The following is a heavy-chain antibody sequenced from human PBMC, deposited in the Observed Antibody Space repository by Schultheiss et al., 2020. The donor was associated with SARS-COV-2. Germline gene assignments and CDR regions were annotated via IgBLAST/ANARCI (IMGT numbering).Heavy chain of an antibody. V-gene: IGHV4-31*03. CDR3: ARRQFYYYGMDV. Sequence: SQTLSLTCTVSGGSISSGGHYWSWIRQLPGKGLEWIGYIYYTGSTYYNPSLKSRVTISLDTSKNQFSLNLTAVTAADTAVYYCARRQFYYYGMDVWGQGTTVTVSS. D-gene: IGHD5-24*01. J-gene: IGHJ6*02. CDR1: GGSISSGGHY. CDR2: IYYTGST.